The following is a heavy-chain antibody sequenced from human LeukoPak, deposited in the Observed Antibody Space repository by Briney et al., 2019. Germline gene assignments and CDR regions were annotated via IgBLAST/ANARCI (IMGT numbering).Heavy chain of an antibody. CDR2: IIPIFGTA. CDR1: GYTLTELS. CDR3: ARDKKDCSGGSCYSGFSYYFDY. J-gene: IGHJ4*02. V-gene: IGHV1-69*13. Sequence: ASVKVSCKVSGYTLTELSMHWVRQAPGKGLEWMGGIIPIFGTANYAQKFQGRVTITADESTSTAYMELSSLRSEDTAVYYCARDKKDCSGGSCYSGFSYYFDYWGQGTLVTVSS. D-gene: IGHD2-15*01.